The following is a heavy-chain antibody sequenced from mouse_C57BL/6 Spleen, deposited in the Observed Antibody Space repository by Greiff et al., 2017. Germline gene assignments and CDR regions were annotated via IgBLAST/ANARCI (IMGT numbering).Heavy chain of an antibody. CDR1: GYSITSGYY. CDR3: AREEYSNYFPFAY. Sequence: EVQLQESGPGLVKPSQSLSLTCSVTGYSITSGYYWNWIRQFPGNKLEWMGYISYDGSNNYNPSLKNRISITRDTSKNQFFLKLNSVTTEDTATYYCAREEYSNYFPFAYWGQGTLVTVSA. V-gene: IGHV3-6*01. CDR2: ISYDGSN. D-gene: IGHD2-5*01. J-gene: IGHJ3*01.